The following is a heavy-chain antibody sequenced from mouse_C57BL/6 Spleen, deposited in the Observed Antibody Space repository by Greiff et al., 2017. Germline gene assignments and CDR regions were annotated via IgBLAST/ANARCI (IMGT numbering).Heavy chain of an antibody. D-gene: IGHD2-2*01. Sequence: QVQLKQPGAELVKPGASVKMSCKASGYTFTSYWITWVKQRPGQGLEWVGDIYPGSGSTNYNETFKGKATLTVATASGTAYMQLSSLTSEDSAVSYCARVHYGYDERNAMDYWGQGTSVTVSS. CDR2: IYPGSGST. V-gene: IGHV1-55*01. J-gene: IGHJ4*01. CDR1: GYTFTSYW. CDR3: ARVHYGYDERNAMDY.